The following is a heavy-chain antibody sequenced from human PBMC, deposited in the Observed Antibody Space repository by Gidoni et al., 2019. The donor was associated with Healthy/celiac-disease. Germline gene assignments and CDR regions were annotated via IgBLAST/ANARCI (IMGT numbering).Heavy chain of an antibody. Sequence: QVPLQQWGAGPLKPSETLSLTCAVYGWSFSGYYWSWIRQPPGKGLEWIGEINHSGSTNYNPSLKSRVTISVDTSKNQFSLKLSSVTAADTAVYYCARYSRDSSSDYFDYWGQGTLVTVSS. CDR3: ARYSRDSSSDYFDY. D-gene: IGHD6-6*01. CDR2: INHSGST. J-gene: IGHJ4*02. CDR1: GWSFSGYY. V-gene: IGHV4-34*01.